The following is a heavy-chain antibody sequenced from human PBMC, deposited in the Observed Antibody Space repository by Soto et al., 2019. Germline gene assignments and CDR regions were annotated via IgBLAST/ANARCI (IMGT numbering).Heavy chain of an antibody. CDR3: ARDRQYYHFWSGYQNEGPYGMDV. CDR2: INHSGGT. V-gene: IGHV4-34*02. J-gene: IGHJ6*02. D-gene: IGHD3-3*02. Sequence: QVQLQQWGAGLLKPSETLSLTCAVYGGSFSGYFWTWIRQAPGRGLDWIVKINHSGGTNYNPSLKSRVTISVDTSKNQFSLSLSSVTAADTAVYYCARDRQYYHFWSGYQNEGPYGMDVWGQGTTVTVSS. CDR1: GGSFSGYF.